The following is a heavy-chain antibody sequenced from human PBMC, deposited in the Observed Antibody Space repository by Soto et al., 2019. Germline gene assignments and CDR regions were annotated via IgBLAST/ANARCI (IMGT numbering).Heavy chain of an antibody. CDR1: GFTFNSYW. D-gene: IGHD5-12*01. CDR2: INFDGTTT. Sequence: SLRLSCAASGFTFNSYWIHWVRQAPGKGLVWVSRINFDGTTTNYADSVKGRFTISRDNAKNTLYLQMNSLRDGDTAVYYCARGGFRQWLLDYWGQGSLVTVSS. J-gene: IGHJ4*02. V-gene: IGHV3-74*01. CDR3: ARGGFRQWLLDY.